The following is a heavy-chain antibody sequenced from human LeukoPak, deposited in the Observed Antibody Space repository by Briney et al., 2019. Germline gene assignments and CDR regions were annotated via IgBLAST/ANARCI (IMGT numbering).Heavy chain of an antibody. J-gene: IGHJ5*02. D-gene: IGHD3-3*01. CDR3: ARDRTITIFGVAKLGGPNWFDP. V-gene: IGHV4-61*02. CDR2: IYTSGST. CDR1: GGSIGSGSYY. Sequence: SETLSLTCTVSGGSIGSGSYYWSWIRQPAGKGLEWIGRIYTSGSTNYNPSLKSRVTMSVDTSKNQFSLKLSSVTAADTAVYYCARDRTITIFGVAKLGGPNWFDPWGQGTLVTVSS.